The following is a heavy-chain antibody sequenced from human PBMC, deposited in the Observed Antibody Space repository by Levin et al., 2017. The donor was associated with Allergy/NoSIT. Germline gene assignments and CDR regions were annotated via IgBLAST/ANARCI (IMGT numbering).Heavy chain of an antibody. CDR1: GGSISTDNW. V-gene: IGHV4-4*02. D-gene: IGHD3-9*01. Sequence: SQTLSLPCAVSGGSISTDNWWSWIRQPPGKGLEWIGEIYRSGDTNHNPSLRSRITMSVDKSKNHFSLKLSSVTAADTAVYYCATVEGLFCSGVSCSYSFHYWGQGALVTVSS. CDR2: IYRSGDT. CDR3: ATVEGLFCSGVSCSYSFHY. J-gene: IGHJ4*02.